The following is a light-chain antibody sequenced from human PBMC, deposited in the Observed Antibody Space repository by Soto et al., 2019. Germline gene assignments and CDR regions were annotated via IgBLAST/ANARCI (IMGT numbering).Light chain of an antibody. Sequence: IQFTQTPSSLSSSVGDRFTITCLASQGISSFLAWYQQKPGKAPNLLIYGASTLQSGVPSRFSGSGSGTDFTLTIASLQPEDFATYYCQQLNSYPRTFGQGTKVDIK. CDR1: QGISSF. CDR2: GAS. J-gene: IGKJ1*01. CDR3: QQLNSYPRT. V-gene: IGKV1-9*01.